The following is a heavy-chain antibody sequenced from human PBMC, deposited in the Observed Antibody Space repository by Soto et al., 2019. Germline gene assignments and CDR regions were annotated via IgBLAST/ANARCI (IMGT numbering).Heavy chain of an antibody. CDR3: AGTYNTSGKYPNYFEY. J-gene: IGHJ4*02. CDR1: GGTFIDYA. D-gene: IGHD3-22*01. Sequence: QVQLVQSGAEVKKPGSSVRVSCEASGGTFIDYAFSWVRQAPGQGLEWRGGTVPISGIEDYAQKFQGRITITADASTRTAYMELTRLRSQATAVYYCAGTYNTSGKYPNYFEYWGQGTLVTVSS. CDR2: TVPISGIE. V-gene: IGHV1-69*01.